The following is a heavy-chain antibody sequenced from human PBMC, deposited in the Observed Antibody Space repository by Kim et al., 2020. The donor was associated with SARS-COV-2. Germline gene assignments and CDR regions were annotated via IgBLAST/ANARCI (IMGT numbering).Heavy chain of an antibody. CDR2: INHSGST. CDR3: ARAPFPSSGFGY. CDR1: GGSFSGYY. Sequence: SETLSLTCAVYGGSFSGYYWSWIRQPPGKGLEWIGEINHSGSTNYNPSLKSRVTISVDTSKNQFSLKLSSVTAADTAVYYCARAPFPSSGFGYWGQGTLVTVSS. D-gene: IGHD1-26*01. V-gene: IGHV4-34*01. J-gene: IGHJ4*02.